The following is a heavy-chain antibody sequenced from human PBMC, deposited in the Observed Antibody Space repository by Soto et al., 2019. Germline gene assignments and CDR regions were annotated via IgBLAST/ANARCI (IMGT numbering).Heavy chain of an antibody. CDR1: GGIFTNNA. CDR3: ATGGHNDGYNFYHGLDV. CDR2: VIPLFDTA. V-gene: IGHV1-69*01. J-gene: IGHJ6*02. D-gene: IGHD3-16*01. Sequence: QVQVVQSGAAVKKPGSSVKVSCKVSGGIFTNNAISWVRQAPGQGLEWLGGVIPLFDTAYYAQIFRGRLRISADGATTTAYMELRGLTSADTAVYFCATGGHNDGYNFYHGLDVWGQGPTVTFS.